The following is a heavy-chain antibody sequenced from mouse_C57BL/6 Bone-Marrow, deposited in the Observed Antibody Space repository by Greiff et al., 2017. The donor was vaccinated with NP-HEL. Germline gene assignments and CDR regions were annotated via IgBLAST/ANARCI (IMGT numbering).Heavy chain of an antibody. Sequence: QVQLKQPGTELVKPGASVKLSCKASGYTFTSYWMHWVKQRPGQGLEWIGNINPSNGGTNYNEKFKSKATLTVDKSSSTAYMQLSSLTSEDSAVYYCAKSDYDGYYRWFAYWGQGTLVTVSA. D-gene: IGHD2-3*01. CDR1: GYTFTSYW. V-gene: IGHV1-53*01. CDR2: INPSNGGT. CDR3: AKSDYDGYYRWFAY. J-gene: IGHJ3*01.